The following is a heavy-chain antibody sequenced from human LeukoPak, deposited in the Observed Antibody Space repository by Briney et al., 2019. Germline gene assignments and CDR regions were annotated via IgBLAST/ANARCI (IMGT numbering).Heavy chain of an antibody. V-gene: IGHV3-23*01. Sequence: GGTLRLSCAASGITFSSHGMNWVRQAPGKGLEWVSGIRANGETTYYADSVRGRFTISRDNSKNTLYLQMNSLRAEDTAVYYCAKDRTHTIFGVVITPTHDYWGQGTLVTVSS. CDR2: IRANGETT. J-gene: IGHJ4*02. CDR1: GITFSSHG. D-gene: IGHD3-3*01. CDR3: AKDRTHTIFGVVITPTHDY.